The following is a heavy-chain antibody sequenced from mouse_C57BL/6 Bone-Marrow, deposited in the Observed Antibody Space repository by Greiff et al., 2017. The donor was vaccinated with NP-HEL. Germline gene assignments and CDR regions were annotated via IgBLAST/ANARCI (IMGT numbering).Heavy chain of an antibody. Sequence: QVQLQQSGAELARPGASVKLSCKASGYTFTSYGISWVKQRTGQGLEWIGEIYPRSGNTYYNEKFKGKATLTADKSSSTAYMELRSLTSEDSAVYFCARLAYSNYPYYAMDYWGQGTSVTVSS. J-gene: IGHJ4*01. CDR2: IYPRSGNT. V-gene: IGHV1-81*01. CDR1: GYTFTSYG. CDR3: ARLAYSNYPYYAMDY. D-gene: IGHD2-5*01.